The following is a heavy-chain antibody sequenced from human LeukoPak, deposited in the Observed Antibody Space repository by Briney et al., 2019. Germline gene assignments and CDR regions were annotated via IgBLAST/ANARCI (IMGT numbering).Heavy chain of an antibody. V-gene: IGHV3-30-3*01. CDR2: ISYDGSNK. CDR1: GFTFSSYA. J-gene: IGHJ5*02. D-gene: IGHD4-17*01. CDR3: ARMGAPMTTMTKSNWFDP. Sequence: PGGSLRLSCAASGFTFSSYAMHWVRQAPGKGLEWVAVISYDGSNKYYADSVKGRFTISRDNAKNSLFLQMNSLRAEDTAVYYCARMGAPMTTMTKSNWFDPWGQGTLVTVSS.